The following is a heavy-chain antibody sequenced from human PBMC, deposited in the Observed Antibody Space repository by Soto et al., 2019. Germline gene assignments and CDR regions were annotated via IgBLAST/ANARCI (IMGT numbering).Heavy chain of an antibody. V-gene: IGHV3-23*01. D-gene: IGHD2-15*01. J-gene: IGHJ6*02. CDR2: ISGSGTTA. Sequence: GGSLRLSCAASGFVFSSYAMSWVRQAPGKGLEWVSAISGSGTTAYYADSVKGRFIFSRDNPKNTMYLQMNSLRAEDTAVYYCAKASGSFAATDYYYYGMDVWGQGTTVTVSS. CDR3: AKASGSFAATDYYYYGMDV. CDR1: GFVFSSYA.